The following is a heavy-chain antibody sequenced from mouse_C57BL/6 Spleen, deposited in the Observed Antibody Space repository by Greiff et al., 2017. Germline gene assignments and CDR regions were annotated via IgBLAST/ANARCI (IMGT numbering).Heavy chain of an antibody. J-gene: IGHJ4*01. Sequence: EVQGVESGGGLVKPGGSLKLSCAASGFTFSDYGMHWVRQAPEKGLEWVAYISSGSSTIYYADTVKGRFTISRDNAKNTRCLQMTSLRSEDTAMYYCARPVVPYYYAMDYWGQGTSVTVSS. D-gene: IGHD1-1*01. CDR3: ARPVVPYYYAMDY. CDR2: ISSGSSTI. V-gene: IGHV5-17*01. CDR1: GFTFSDYG.